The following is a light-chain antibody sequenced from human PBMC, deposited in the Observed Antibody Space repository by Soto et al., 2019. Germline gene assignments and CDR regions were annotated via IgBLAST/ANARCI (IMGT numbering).Light chain of an antibody. V-gene: IGKV3-20*01. Sequence: MVSTQSPGTLSVSPRVRATLSCRAIQSVSTLYLAWYQQTPGQAPTLLIYGPSTRATGIPDRFSGSGSGTDFTLTISRLEPEDFAVYYSQQDGSSPETFGQGTKVHIK. CDR3: QQDGSSPET. CDR1: QSVSTLY. CDR2: GPS. J-gene: IGKJ1*01.